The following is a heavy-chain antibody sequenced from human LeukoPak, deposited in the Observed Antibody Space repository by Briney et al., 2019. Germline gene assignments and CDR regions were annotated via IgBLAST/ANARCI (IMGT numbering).Heavy chain of an antibody. J-gene: IGHJ6*02. D-gene: IGHD3-3*01. CDR1: GFTFSNYG. Sequence: GSLRLSCAASGFTFSNYGMSWVRQPPGKGLEWIGEINHSGSTNYNPSLKSRVTILVDTSKNQFSLKLSSVTAADTAVYYCARGAEDFWSGPSGMDVWGQGTTVTDSS. CDR3: ARGAEDFWSGPSGMDV. V-gene: IGHV4-34*01. CDR2: INHSGST.